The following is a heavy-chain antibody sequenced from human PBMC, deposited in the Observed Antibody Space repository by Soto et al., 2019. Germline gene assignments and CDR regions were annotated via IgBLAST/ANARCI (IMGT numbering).Heavy chain of an antibody. V-gene: IGHV4-30-2*01. CDR2: IYHSGST. D-gene: IGHD3-10*01. Sequence: PSETLSLSCTVSGGSISSGYYYWSWIRQPPGKGLEWIGYIYHSGSTYYNPSLKSRVTISVDRSKNQFSLKLSSVTAADTAVYYCARSIDYYGSLSSHNTYGMDVWGQGTTDTVSS. J-gene: IGHJ6*02. CDR1: GGSISSGYYY. CDR3: ARSIDYYGSLSSHNTYGMDV.